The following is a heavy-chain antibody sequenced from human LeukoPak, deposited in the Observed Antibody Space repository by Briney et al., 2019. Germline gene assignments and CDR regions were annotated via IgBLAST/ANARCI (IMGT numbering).Heavy chain of an antibody. Sequence: PSETLSLTCTVSGGSISSHYWSWIRQPPGKGLEWIGYIYYSGSTNYNPSLKSRVTISVDTSKNQFSLKLSSVTAADTAVYYCAREDYYYYMDVWGKGTTVTVS. CDR2: IYYSGST. J-gene: IGHJ6*03. CDR3: AREDYYYYMDV. V-gene: IGHV4-59*11. CDR1: GGSISSHY.